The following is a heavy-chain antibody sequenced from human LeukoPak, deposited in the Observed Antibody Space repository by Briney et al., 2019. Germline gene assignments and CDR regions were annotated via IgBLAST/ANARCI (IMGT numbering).Heavy chain of an antibody. Sequence: GGSLRLSCAASGFTFSSYSMNWVRQAPGKGLEWVSAISGSGGSTYYADSVKGRFTISRDNSKNTLYLQMNSLRAEDTAVYYCAKAGGRGSNYYDSSGYSYYFDYWGQGTLVTVSS. V-gene: IGHV3-23*01. CDR1: GFTFSSYS. J-gene: IGHJ4*02. D-gene: IGHD3-22*01. CDR2: ISGSGGST. CDR3: AKAGGRGSNYYDSSGYSYYFDY.